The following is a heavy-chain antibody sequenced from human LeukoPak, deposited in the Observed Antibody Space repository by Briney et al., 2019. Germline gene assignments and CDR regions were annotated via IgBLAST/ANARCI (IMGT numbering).Heavy chain of an antibody. CDR3: AKDMTGDPLGHYYMDV. J-gene: IGHJ6*03. Sequence: PGGSLRLSCAASGFTFDDYAMHWVRQAPGKGLEWVSLISWDGGSTYYADSVKGRFTISRDNSKNSLYLQMNSLRAEDTALYYCAKDMTGDPLGHYYMDVWGKGTTVTVSS. CDR2: ISWDGGST. CDR1: GFTFDDYA. V-gene: IGHV3-43D*03. D-gene: IGHD3-10*01.